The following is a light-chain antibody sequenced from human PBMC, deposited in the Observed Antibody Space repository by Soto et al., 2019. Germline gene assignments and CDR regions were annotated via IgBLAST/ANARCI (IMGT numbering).Light chain of an antibody. CDR2: GAS. J-gene: IGKJ1*01. CDR3: QQYAGSPPRT. V-gene: IGKV3-20*01. Sequence: EIVLTQSPGTLSLSPGERATLSCRASQSVSSSYLAWYQQKPGQAPRLLIYGASSSATGIPDRFSGSGSGTDFTLTISRLEPEDFAVYYCQQYAGSPPRTFGQGTKVEIK. CDR1: QSVSSSY.